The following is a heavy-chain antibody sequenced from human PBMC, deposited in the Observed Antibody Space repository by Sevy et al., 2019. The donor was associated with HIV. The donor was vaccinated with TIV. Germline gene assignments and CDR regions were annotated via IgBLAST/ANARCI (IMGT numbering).Heavy chain of an antibody. V-gene: IGHV3-30*18. J-gene: IGHJ6*02. CDR2: ISYDGDYK. CDR3: AEDQSASVYAGEDYYGMDV. CDR1: GFTFSAHG. D-gene: IGHD5-12*01. Sequence: GGSLRLSCVGSGFTFSAHGMHWVRRAPGKGLEWVAVISYDGDYKYYADSVKGRLTNSRDRSKNALYLQMNSLRTEDMDMYYCAEDQSASVYAGEDYYGMDVWGQGTTVTVSS.